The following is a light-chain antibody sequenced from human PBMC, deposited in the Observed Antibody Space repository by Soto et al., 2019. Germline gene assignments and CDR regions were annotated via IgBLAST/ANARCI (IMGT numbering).Light chain of an antibody. CDR2: GAS. CDR3: QKYNSVPLT. CDR1: HGVSSY. Sequence: IQLTQSPSSLSASVGDRVTITCRASHGVSSYLAWYQQNPGKAPRLLIYGASTLQTGVPSRFSGSGSGTDFTLTISSLQPEDVATYYCQKYNSVPLTFGGGTKVEI. J-gene: IGKJ4*01. V-gene: IGKV1-9*01.